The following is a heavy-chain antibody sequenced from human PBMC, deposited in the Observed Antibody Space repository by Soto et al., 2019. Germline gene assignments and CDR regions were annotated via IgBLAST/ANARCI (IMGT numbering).Heavy chain of an antibody. Sequence: PSGSLSLTRGPDGRSLSRYYLNWISQPPERGMEWFGEINHSGSTNYNPSLKSRVTISLDTSKNQFSLKLSSVTAADTAVYYCARGRYYYVSSGYSRRYYYCMGVRRQRTTFTVSS. D-gene: IGHD3-22*01. J-gene: IGHJ6*02. CDR1: GRSLSRYY. CDR2: INHSGST. V-gene: IGHV4-34*01. CDR3: ARGRYYYVSSGYSRRYYYCMGV.